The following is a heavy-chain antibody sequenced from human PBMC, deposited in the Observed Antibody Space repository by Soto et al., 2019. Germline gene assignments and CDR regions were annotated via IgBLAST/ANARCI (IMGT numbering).Heavy chain of an antibody. J-gene: IGHJ6*02. CDR1: GYTFTSYG. Sequence: ASVKVSCKASGYTFTSYGISWVRQAPGQGLEWMGWISAYNGNANYEQKIQGRGTMTTDASTSTAYMELRRLRSDDTAVYYCARSRYGRVVVYYYYYGMYGCGQGTTVTVSS. D-gene: IGHD2-2*01. CDR3: ARSRYGRVVVYYYYYGMYG. V-gene: IGHV1-18*04. CDR2: ISAYNGNA.